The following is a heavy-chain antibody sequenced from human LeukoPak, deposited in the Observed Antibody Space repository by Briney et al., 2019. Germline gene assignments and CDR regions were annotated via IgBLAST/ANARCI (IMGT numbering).Heavy chain of an antibody. CDR3: ARGGATRVFDY. Sequence: PSETLSLTCTVSGGSISSYYWSWIRQPPGKGLEWIGYIYYSGSTNYNPSLKSRVTISVDTSKNQFSLKLSSVTAADTAVYYCARGGATRVFDYWGQGTLVTVSS. CDR1: GGSISSYY. V-gene: IGHV4-59*01. D-gene: IGHD1-26*01. CDR2: IYYSGST. J-gene: IGHJ4*02.